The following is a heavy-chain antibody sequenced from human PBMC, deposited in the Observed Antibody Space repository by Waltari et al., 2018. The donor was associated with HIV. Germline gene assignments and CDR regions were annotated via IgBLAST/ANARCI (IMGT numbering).Heavy chain of an antibody. CDR1: GFTLTDYA. CDR3: ARQGNTGTYFGGHR. J-gene: IGHJ4*02. CDR2: LWPDGNTR. V-gene: IGHV3-33*01. D-gene: IGHD3-10*01. Sequence: QVHLVESGGTVVQPGKSLRLSCVTAGFTLTDYAMSCFRQTPGAGLQWVAILWPDGNTRFYAPFVRGRFSISRDNTKKTVFLQMRALRADDTGVYFCARQGNTGTYFGGHRWGRGT.